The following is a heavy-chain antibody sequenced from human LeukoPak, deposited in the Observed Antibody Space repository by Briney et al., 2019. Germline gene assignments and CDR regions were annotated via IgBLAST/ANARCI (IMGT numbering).Heavy chain of an antibody. V-gene: IGHV3-30*18. CDR2: ISHDGTNT. CDR1: GFTFSNYG. J-gene: IGHJ4*02. Sequence: GGSLRLSCAASGFTFSNYGMHWVRQAPGKGLEWVALISHDGTNTYYTDSVKGRFTVSRDNSKTTLYLEMNSLRGDDTAVYYCAKDLGYYFEQWGQGTLVSVS. D-gene: IGHD5-12*01. CDR3: AKDLGYYFEQ.